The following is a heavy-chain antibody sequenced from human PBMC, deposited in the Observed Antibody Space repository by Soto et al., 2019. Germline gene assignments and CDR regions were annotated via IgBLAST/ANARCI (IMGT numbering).Heavy chain of an antibody. Sequence: EVQLLESGGGLVQPGGSLRLSCAASGFTFSTYAMSWVRQAPGKGLEWVSTIDNSGGITYYADSVKGRFTISRDNSKNTLYLQINSLRAEDTAVYCCAKGGYNYGFLFDCWGQGTLVTVSS. CDR2: IDNSGGIT. V-gene: IGHV3-23*05. CDR1: GFTFSTYA. CDR3: AKGGYNYGFLFDC. D-gene: IGHD5-18*01. J-gene: IGHJ4*02.